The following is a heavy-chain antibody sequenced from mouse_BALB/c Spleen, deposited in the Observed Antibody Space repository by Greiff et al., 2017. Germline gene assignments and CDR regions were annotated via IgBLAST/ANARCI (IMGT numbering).Heavy chain of an antibody. CDR3: ARRPFDY. CDR2: ISSGSSTI. V-gene: IGHV5-17*02. J-gene: IGHJ2*01. CDR1: GFTFSSFG. Sequence: EVMLVESGGGLVQPGGSRKLSCAASGFTFSSFGMHWVRQAPEKGLEWVAYISSGSSTIYYADTVKGRFTISRDNPKNTLFLQMTSLRSEDTAMYYCARRPFDYWGQGTTLTVSS.